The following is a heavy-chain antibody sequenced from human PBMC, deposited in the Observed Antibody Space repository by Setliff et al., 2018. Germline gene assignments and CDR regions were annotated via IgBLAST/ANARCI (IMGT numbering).Heavy chain of an antibody. Sequence: PSETLSLTCTVSGDSISRYYWSWIRQPPGKGLEWIGYTQNGGNTKYNPSLGSRITMSVDTSKNQFSLKLSSVTAADTAAYYCARDQYTSGWYGPPESYFDCWVPETLLVTVSS. V-gene: IGHV4-59*01. CDR2: TQNGGNT. CDR3: ARDQYTSGWYGPPESYFDC. CDR1: GDSISRYY. D-gene: IGHD6-19*01. J-gene: IGHJ4*03.